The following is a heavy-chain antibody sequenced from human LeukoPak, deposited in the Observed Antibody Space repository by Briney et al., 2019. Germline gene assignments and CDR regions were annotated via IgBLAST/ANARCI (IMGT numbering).Heavy chain of an antibody. V-gene: IGHV3-53*01. Sequence: GGSLRLSCAASGFTVSGNYMSWVRQAPGKGLEWVSVIDSGGGRTYYADSVKGRFTISRDNSKNTLYLQMNSLRAEDTAVYYCARDTRLNYDSGSYCLDYWGQGTLVTVSS. CDR3: ARDTRLNYDSGSYCLDY. D-gene: IGHD3-10*01. CDR1: GFTVSGNY. CDR2: IDSGGGRT. J-gene: IGHJ4*02.